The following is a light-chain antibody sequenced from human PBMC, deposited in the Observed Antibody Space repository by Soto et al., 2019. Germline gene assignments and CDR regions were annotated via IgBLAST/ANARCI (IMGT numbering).Light chain of an antibody. J-gene: IGKJ1*01. CDR3: QQSYNLTRT. V-gene: IGKV1-39*01. Sequence: DIQMTQSPSSLSASVGDSVPVTCRAGQDISDSLNWYNQQPGKAPKLLIFPPTTLHSRVPSRFNGSGSVTDLTLTITSLLHEDFATYYCQQSYNLTRTFGQGAKVDIK. CDR2: PPT. CDR1: QDISDS.